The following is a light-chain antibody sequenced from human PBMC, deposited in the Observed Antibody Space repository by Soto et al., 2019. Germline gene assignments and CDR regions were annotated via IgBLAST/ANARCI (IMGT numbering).Light chain of an antibody. CDR3: QQYHSAPFT. V-gene: IGKV3-20*01. J-gene: IGKJ3*01. Sequence: EIVLTQSPGTLSLSPGERATLSCRASQSVYSSHLAWYRQKPGQVPRLLIYDASSRATGIPDRLSGSGSGTDFTLTISRLEPEDFAVYYCQQYHSAPFTFGPGTKVDIK. CDR1: QSVYSSH. CDR2: DAS.